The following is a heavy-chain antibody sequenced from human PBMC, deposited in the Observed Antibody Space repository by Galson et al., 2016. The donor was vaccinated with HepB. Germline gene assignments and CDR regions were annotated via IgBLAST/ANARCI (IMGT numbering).Heavy chain of an antibody. D-gene: IGHD6-19*01. CDR1: GFTLSRYT. Sequence: SLRLSCAASGFTLSRYTMSWVRQAPGKGLEWVSGISISGGTPYYADSVKGRFTIFRDNSKNTVSLQMSNLRVGDTAVYYCAKFQMAVTGNVGYFDYWGQGALVTVSS. J-gene: IGHJ4*02. CDR3: AKFQMAVTGNVGYFDY. CDR2: ISISGGTP. V-gene: IGHV3-23*01.